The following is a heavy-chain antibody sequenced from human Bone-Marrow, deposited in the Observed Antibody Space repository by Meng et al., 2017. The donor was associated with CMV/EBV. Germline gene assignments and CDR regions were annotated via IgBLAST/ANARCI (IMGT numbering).Heavy chain of an antibody. CDR1: GYTFTSYD. V-gene: IGHV1-8*01. J-gene: IGHJ3*02. CDR2: MNPNSGNT. D-gene: IGHD1-26*01. CDR3: AAPVGATITASDAFDI. Sequence: ASVKVSCKASGYTFTSYDINWVRQATGQGLEWMGWMNPNSGNTGYAQKFQGRVTMTRNTSISTAYMELSSLRSEDTAVYYCAAPVGATITASDAFDIWGQGTMVTVSS.